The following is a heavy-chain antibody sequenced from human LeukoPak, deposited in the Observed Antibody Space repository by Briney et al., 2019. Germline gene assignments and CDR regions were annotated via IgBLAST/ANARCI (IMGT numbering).Heavy chain of an antibody. J-gene: IGHJ4*02. CDR3: ARAADYYDSSGYRY. V-gene: IGHV1-69*05. CDR1: GYTFTGYY. CDR2: IIPIFGTA. Sequence: GASVKVSCKASGYTFTGYYMHWVRQAPGQGLEWMGRIIPIFGTANYAQKFQGRVTITTDESTSTAYMELSSLRSEDTAVYYCARAADYYDSSGYRYWGQGTLVTVSS. D-gene: IGHD3-22*01.